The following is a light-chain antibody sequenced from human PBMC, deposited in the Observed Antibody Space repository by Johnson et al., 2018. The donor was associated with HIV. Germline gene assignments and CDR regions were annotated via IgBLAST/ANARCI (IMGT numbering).Light chain of an antibody. J-gene: IGLJ1*01. Sequence: QSVLTQPPSVSAAPGQKVTISCSGSSSTIGNNYVSWYQVLPGTAPKLLIYKNNNRPSGIPDRFSGSKSGTSATLAITGLQTGAEDDYYCGTWDTSLATGGVFGTGTKVTVL. CDR3: GTWDTSLATGGV. CDR1: SSTIGNNY. CDR2: KNN. V-gene: IGLV1-51*02.